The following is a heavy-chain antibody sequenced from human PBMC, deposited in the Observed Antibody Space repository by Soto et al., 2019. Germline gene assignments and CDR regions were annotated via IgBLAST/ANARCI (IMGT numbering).Heavy chain of an antibody. CDR2: INAGNGNT. CDR1: GYTFTSYA. V-gene: IGHV1-3*01. D-gene: IGHD3-22*01. Sequence: GASVKVSCKASGYTFTSYAMHWVRQAPGQRLEWMGWINAGNGNTKYSQKFQGRVTITRDTSASTAYMELSSLRSEDTAVYYCARDLPYYYDSSGYYYYYYYGMDVWGQGTTVTVSS. J-gene: IGHJ6*02. CDR3: ARDLPYYYDSSGYYYYYYYGMDV.